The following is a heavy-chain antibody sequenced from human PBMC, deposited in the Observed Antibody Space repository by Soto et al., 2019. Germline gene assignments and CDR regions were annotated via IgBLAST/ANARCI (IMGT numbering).Heavy chain of an antibody. V-gene: IGHV1-2*02. CDR1: GYTFTGYY. CDR3: AGNWNDGDDYFDY. Sequence: ASVKVSCKASGYTFTGYYMHWVRQAPGQGFEWMGWINPNSGGTNYAQKFQGRVTMTRETSISTVYMELSRLRSDDTAVYYCAGNWNDGDDYFDYWGQGTLVTVSS. D-gene: IGHD1-1*01. J-gene: IGHJ4*02. CDR2: INPNSGGT.